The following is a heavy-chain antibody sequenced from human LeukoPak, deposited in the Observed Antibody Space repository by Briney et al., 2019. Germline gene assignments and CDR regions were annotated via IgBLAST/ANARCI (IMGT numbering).Heavy chain of an antibody. Sequence: GGSLRLSCGASGFIFSDYGMHWVRQAPGKGPEWVAFIRHDGNKKYFADSVKGRFTISRDNAKNSLYLQMNSLRAEDTAVYYCARDTGELLRWGQGTLVTVSS. D-gene: IGHD3-10*01. V-gene: IGHV3-30*02. CDR1: GFIFSDYG. CDR3: ARDTGELLR. CDR2: IRHDGNKK. J-gene: IGHJ4*02.